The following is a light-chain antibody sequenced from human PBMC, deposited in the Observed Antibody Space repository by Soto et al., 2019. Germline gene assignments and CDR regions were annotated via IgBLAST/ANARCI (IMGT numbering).Light chain of an antibody. CDR1: SSNIGAGYD. Sequence: QSVLTRPPSVSGAPGQRVTISCTGSSSNIGAGYDVNWYQQLPGTAPKVLIYGNSNRPSGVPDRFSGSKSGASASLAITGLQAEDEADYYCQSYDSSLSTSVFGGGTKLTVL. V-gene: IGLV1-40*01. CDR2: GNS. J-gene: IGLJ2*01. CDR3: QSYDSSLSTSV.